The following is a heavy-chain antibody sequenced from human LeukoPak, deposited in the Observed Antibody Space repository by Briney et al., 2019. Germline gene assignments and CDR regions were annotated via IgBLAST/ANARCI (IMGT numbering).Heavy chain of an antibody. CDR3: TGGQDRYDYGDHGWFDP. V-gene: IGHV3-48*03. D-gene: IGHD4-17*01. Sequence: GGSLRLSCSAASGFPFSDSDMNWVRQAPGKGLEWISYIRSSGDLRYYAESVKGRFSISRDNAKKSFFLQMNSLRVEDTAIYYCTGGQDRYDYGDHGWFDPWGQGTLVTVST. J-gene: IGHJ5*02. CDR2: IRSSGDLR. CDR1: GFPFSDSD.